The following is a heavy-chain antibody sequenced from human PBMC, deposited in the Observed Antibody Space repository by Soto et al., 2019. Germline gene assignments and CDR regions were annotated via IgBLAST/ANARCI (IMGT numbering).Heavy chain of an antibody. J-gene: IGHJ4*02. CDR1: GDSISNKNYH. CDR3: ASLTNGRAGDS. CDR2: VYSNGHT. V-gene: IGHV4-39*01. Sequence: SETLSLTCTVSGDSISNKNYHWGRTRQPPGKGLEWIGTVYSNGHTYHNPSLKIRLAMAVDTSKNQFSLSLISVTAADTAVYFCASLTNGRAGDSWGQGXLVTVSS. D-gene: IGHD2-8*01.